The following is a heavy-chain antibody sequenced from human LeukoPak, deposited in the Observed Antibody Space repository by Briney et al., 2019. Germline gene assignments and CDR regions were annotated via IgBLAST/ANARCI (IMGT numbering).Heavy chain of an antibody. CDR3: ARGRDSSGLLDAFDI. J-gene: IGHJ3*02. CDR2: ISYDGSNK. Sequence: GGSLRLSCAASGFTFSSYAMHWVRQAPGKGLEWVAVISYDGSNKYYADSVKGRFTISRDNSKNTLYLQMNSLRAEDTAVYYCARGRDSSGLLDAFDIWGQGTMVTVSS. D-gene: IGHD3-22*01. CDR1: GFTFSSYA. V-gene: IGHV3-30-3*01.